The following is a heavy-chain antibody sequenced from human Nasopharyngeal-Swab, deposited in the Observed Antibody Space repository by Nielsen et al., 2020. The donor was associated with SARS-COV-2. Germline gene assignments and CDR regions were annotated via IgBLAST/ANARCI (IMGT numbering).Heavy chain of an antibody. J-gene: IGHJ4*02. Sequence: SETLSLTCTVSGGSISSSTNYWAWIRQPPGKGLEWIGSIYYGGSTYYNPSLKSRVTISVDTSKNQFSLKLSSVTAADTAVYYCATLSSSWYEYYFDYWGQGTLVTVSS. D-gene: IGHD6-13*01. V-gene: IGHV4-39*01. CDR3: ATLSSSWYEYYFDY. CDR2: IYYGGST. CDR1: GGSISSSTNY.